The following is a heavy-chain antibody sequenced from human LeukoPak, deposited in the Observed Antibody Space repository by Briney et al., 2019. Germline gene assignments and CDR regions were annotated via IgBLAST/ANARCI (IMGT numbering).Heavy chain of an antibody. J-gene: IGHJ4*02. Sequence: GGSLRLSCAASGFTVSSNYMSWVRQAPGKGLEWVGRIKSKTDGGTRDFAAPVKGRFTISRDDSTNTLYLQMNSLKTEDTAVYYCTAGTGTSDFDYWGQGTLVTVSS. CDR3: TAGTGTSDFDY. V-gene: IGHV3-15*01. CDR1: GFTVSSNY. CDR2: IKSKTDGGTR. D-gene: IGHD1-7*01.